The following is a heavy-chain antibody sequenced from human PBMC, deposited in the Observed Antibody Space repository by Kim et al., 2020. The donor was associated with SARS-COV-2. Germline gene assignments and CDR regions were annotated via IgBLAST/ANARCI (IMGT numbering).Heavy chain of an antibody. D-gene: IGHD3-10*01. CDR3: ARRIWFGERDHAFDI. V-gene: IGHV5-10-1*01. Sequence: PSFQGHVTISADKSISTAYLQWSSLKASDTAMYYCARRIWFGERDHAFDIWGQGTMVTVSS. J-gene: IGHJ3*02.